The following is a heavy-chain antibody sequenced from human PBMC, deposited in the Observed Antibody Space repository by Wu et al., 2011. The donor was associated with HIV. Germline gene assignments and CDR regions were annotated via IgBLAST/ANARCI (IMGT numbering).Heavy chain of an antibody. CDR3: ARESRDLRYGMDV. V-gene: IGHV1-69*05. Sequence: QVQLVQSGAEVKKPGSSVKVSCKASGGTFSSYAISWVRRAPGQGLEWVGGIIPIFGTANYAQKFQGRVTITTDESTRTTYMEVRNLRSDDTAVYYCARESRDLRYGMDVWGQGDHGSSSL. CDR2: IIPIFGTA. J-gene: IGHJ6*02. D-gene: IGHD3-10*01. CDR1: GGTFSSYA.